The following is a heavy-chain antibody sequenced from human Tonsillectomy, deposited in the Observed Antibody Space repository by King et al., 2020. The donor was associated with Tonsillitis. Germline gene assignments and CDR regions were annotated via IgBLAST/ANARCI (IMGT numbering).Heavy chain of an antibody. J-gene: IGHJ5*02. CDR3: AKDSQLLSHNWFDP. CDR1: GFTFSIHA. V-gene: IGHV3-23*03. D-gene: IGHD2-2*01. Sequence: VQLVESGGGLVQPGGSLRLSCAVSGFTFSIHAMSWVRQAPGKGLEWGSVIYSGGSSTYYADSVKGRFTISRDNSKNTLYLQMNSLRVEDTAVYYCAKDSQLLSHNWFDPWGQGTLVAVSS. CDR2: IYSGGSST.